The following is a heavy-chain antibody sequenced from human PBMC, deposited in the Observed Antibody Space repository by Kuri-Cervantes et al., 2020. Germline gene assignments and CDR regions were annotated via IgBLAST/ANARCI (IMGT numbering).Heavy chain of an antibody. CDR2: IKQDGSEK. V-gene: IGHV3-7*01. CDR1: GFTFSNYC. D-gene: IGHD1-26*01. J-gene: IGHJ4*02. CDR3: VRGLPRDSGSAQLGG. Sequence: GESLKISCAASGFTFSNYCMSWVRQAPGEGLEWVAKIKQDGSEKYYVDSVKGRFTISRDNAKNSLYLQMNSLRAEDTAVYYCVRGLPRDSGSAQLGGWGQGTLVTVSS.